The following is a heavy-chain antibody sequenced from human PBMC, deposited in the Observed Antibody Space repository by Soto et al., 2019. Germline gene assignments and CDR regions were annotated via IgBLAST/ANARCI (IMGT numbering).Heavy chain of an antibody. V-gene: IGHV4-31*03. D-gene: IGHD1-1*01. CDR2: IYYSGST. J-gene: IGHJ6*03. Sequence: QVQLQESGPGLVKPSQTLSLTCTVSGGSISSGGYYWSWIRQHPGKGLEWIGYIYYSGSTYYNPSLKSRFTISVDTSKNQFSLKLSSVTAADTAVYYCARAGGWNHLENYYYYYMDVWGKGTTVTVSS. CDR1: GGSISSGGYY. CDR3: ARAGGWNHLENYYYYYMDV.